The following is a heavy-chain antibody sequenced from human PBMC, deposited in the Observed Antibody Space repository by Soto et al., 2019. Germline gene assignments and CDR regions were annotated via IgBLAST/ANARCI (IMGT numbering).Heavy chain of an antibody. D-gene: IGHD2-15*01. Sequence: QVQLQESGPGLVKPSGTLSLTCGVSGGSISPINWWSWVRQTPGKGLEWIGEIYHTGTTDYNPSLKSRVTISIDKSKNPFFLHLAPATAAASGLKYCASCPNIHSQPWFDPWGQGTGVTVTS. CDR2: IYHTGTT. CDR3: ASCPNIHSQPWFDP. V-gene: IGHV4-4*02. J-gene: IGHJ5*02. CDR1: GGSISPINW.